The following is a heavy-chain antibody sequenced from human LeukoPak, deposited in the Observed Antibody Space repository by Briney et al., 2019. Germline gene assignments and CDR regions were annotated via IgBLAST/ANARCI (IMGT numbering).Heavy chain of an antibody. J-gene: IGHJ6*03. CDR1: GGSISSYY. V-gene: IGHV4-59*08. CDR3: ASTPYYYYYMDV. Sequence: SETLSLTCTASGGSISSYYWSWIRQPPGKGLEWIGYIYYSGSTNYNPSLKSRVTISVDTSKNQFSLKLSSVTAADTAVYYCASTPYYYYYMDVWGKGTTVTVSS. CDR2: IYYSGST.